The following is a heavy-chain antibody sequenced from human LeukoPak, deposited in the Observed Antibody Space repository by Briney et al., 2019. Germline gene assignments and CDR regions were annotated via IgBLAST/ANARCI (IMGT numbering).Heavy chain of an antibody. CDR2: MTRRGNT. Sequence: QPGGTLRLSCLASGFTFSGFGMTWIRLDPGMGLEWVSSMTRRGNTSYAESVSGRSTISRDNSKNPLLLQMYSRRAEDTAAYCCAKAGGGYCRGANCLYYFYNWGQGTLVTVSS. D-gene: IGHD2-15*01. CDR1: GFTFSGFG. V-gene: IGHV3-23*01. J-gene: IGHJ4*02. CDR3: AKAGGGYCRGANCLYYFYN.